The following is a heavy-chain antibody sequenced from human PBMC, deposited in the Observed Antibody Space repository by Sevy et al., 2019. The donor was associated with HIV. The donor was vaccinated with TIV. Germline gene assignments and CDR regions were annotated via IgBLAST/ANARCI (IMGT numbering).Heavy chain of an antibody. CDR1: GFTFSSYW. Sequence: GGSLRLSCAASGFTFSSYWMSWVRQAPGKGLEWVANIKQDGSEKYYVDSVKGRFTISRDNAKNSLYLQMNSLRAEDTAVYYCAKDRRYGDIGLFDYWGQGTLVTVSS. D-gene: IGHD4-17*01. CDR3: AKDRRYGDIGLFDY. J-gene: IGHJ4*02. V-gene: IGHV3-7*03. CDR2: IKQDGSEK.